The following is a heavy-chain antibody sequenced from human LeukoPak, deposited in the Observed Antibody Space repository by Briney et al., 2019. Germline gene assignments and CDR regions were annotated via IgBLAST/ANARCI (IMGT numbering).Heavy chain of an antibody. CDR2: IYSGGST. V-gene: IGHV3-53*01. CDR3: ARDEHYYYGMDV. CDR1: GFIISGYA. J-gene: IGHJ6*02. Sequence: GGSLRLFCAASGFIISGYAMHWVRQAPGKGLEWVSVIYSGGSTYYADSVKDRFTISRDNSKNTLYLQMNSLRAEDTAVYYCARDEHYYYGMDVWGQGTTVTVSS.